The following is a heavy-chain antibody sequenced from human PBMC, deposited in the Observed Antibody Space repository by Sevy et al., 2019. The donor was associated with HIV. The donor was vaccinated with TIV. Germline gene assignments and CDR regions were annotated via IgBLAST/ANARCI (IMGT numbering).Heavy chain of an antibody. Sequence: GGSLRLSCAASGFTFSSYALNWVRQAPGKGLEWVSTIYGSRGFTYYADYVKGRFTISRDNSKNTLYLQMNSLRTEDTAVYFCAGWRYDSSGSFDAFDFWGQGTMVTVSS. CDR3: AGWRYDSSGSFDAFDF. CDR1: GFTFSSYA. D-gene: IGHD3-22*01. J-gene: IGHJ3*01. CDR2: IYGSRGFT. V-gene: IGHV3-23*01.